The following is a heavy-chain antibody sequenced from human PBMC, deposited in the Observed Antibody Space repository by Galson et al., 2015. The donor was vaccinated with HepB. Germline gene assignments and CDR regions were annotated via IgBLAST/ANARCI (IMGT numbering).Heavy chain of an antibody. D-gene: IGHD3-10*01. J-gene: IGHJ5*02. CDR2: ISGSGGST. CDR1: GFTFSSYA. V-gene: IGHV3-23*01. Sequence: SLRLSCAASGFTFSSYAMSWVRQAPGKGLEWVSAISGSGGSTYYADSVKGRFTISRDNSKNTLYLQMNSLRAEDTAVYYCAKDFETGDYYGSGSWFDPWGQGTLFTVSS. CDR3: AKDFETGDYYGSGSWFDP.